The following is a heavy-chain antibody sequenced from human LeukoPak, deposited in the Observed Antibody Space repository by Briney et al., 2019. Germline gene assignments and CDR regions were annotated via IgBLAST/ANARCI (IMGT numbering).Heavy chain of an antibody. Sequence: PGGSLRLPCAASGFTFSSYWMSWVRQAPGKGLEWVANIKQDGSEKYYVDSVKGRFTISRDNAKNSLYLQMNSLRAEDTAVYYCARDRRAAGDYYYYYMDVWGKGTTVTVSS. V-gene: IGHV3-7*01. D-gene: IGHD1-1*01. J-gene: IGHJ6*03. CDR3: ARDRRAAGDYYYYYMDV. CDR2: IKQDGSEK. CDR1: GFTFSSYW.